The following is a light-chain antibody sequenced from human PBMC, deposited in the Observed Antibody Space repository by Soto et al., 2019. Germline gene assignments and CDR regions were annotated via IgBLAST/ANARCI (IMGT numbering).Light chain of an antibody. CDR2: GAS. J-gene: IGKJ2*01. V-gene: IGKV3-15*01. CDR3: QQFSNNHWPPYT. CDR1: QSITST. Sequence: EIVMTQSPATLSVSPGERVTLSCRASQSITSTLAWYQQKPGQAPRLLIYGASARAAGVPDRFSVSGSGTDFTLTISSLQSEDFAVYYCQQFSNNHWPPYTFGQGTKREIK.